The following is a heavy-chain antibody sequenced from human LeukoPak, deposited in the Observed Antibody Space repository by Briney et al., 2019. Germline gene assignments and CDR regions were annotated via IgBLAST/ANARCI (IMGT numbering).Heavy chain of an antibody. Sequence: PGGSLRLSCTASGFIFNIHGMHWVRQAPGKGLEWVAFIRYDGTNKYYADSVKGRFTISRDNSKDTLYLQMNSLRAEDTAVYYCARDPCGSTSCYLKSWGQGTLVTVSS. V-gene: IGHV3-30*02. D-gene: IGHD2-2*01. J-gene: IGHJ5*02. CDR1: GFIFNIHG. CDR3: ARDPCGSTSCYLKS. CDR2: IRYDGTNK.